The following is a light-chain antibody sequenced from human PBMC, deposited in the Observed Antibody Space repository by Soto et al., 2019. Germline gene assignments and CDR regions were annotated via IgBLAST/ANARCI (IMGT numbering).Light chain of an antibody. J-gene: IGKJ2*01. V-gene: IGKV3-15*01. CDR2: SAS. CDR1: QIIATN. Sequence: EIVMTQSPVTLSVSPGARATLSCRASQIIATNLAWYHQKPGQAPRLLIYSASSRATGLPARFSGSGSGTDFTLTSNSLQSEDLGVYYCQQYNKWPNSFGQGTRLEMK. CDR3: QQYNKWPNS.